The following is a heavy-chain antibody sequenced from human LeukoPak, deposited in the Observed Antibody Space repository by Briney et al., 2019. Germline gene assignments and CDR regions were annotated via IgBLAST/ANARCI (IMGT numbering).Heavy chain of an antibody. J-gene: IGHJ4*02. CDR3: ARAPLGVNDY. Sequence: SVKVSCKASGGTFSSFSISWVRQAPGQGLEWMGGIIPIFGTAHYAQKFQGRVTITADESTSTAYMELSSLRSEDTAVYYCARAPLGVNDYWGQGTLVTVSS. CDR2: IIPIFGTA. D-gene: IGHD3-16*01. CDR1: GGTFSSFS. V-gene: IGHV1-69*13.